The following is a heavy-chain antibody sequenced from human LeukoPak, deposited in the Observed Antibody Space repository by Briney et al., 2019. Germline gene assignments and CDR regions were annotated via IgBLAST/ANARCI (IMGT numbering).Heavy chain of an antibody. Sequence: ASVKVSCKVSGYTLTELSMHWVRQAPGKGLEWMGGFDPEDGETIYAQKFQGRVTMTEDTSTDTAYMELSSLRSEDTAVYYCATANYYSSSFDYWGQGTLVTVSS. V-gene: IGHV1-24*01. J-gene: IGHJ4*02. CDR1: GYTLTELS. D-gene: IGHD6-13*01. CDR3: ATANYYSSSFDY. CDR2: FDPEDGET.